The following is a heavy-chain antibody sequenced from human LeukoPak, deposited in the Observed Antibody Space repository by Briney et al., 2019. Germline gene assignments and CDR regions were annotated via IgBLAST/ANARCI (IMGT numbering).Heavy chain of an antibody. D-gene: IGHD5-18*01. V-gene: IGHV3-11*04. Sequence: GGSLTLPCAASGFTFSVYYMSWIRQAPGKGLEWVSYISSSGSTIYYADSVKGRFTIPRDNAKNSLYLQMNSLRAEDAAVYYCASPLGYSYGEEDAFDIWGQGPMATFSS. CDR3: ASPLGYSYGEEDAFDI. CDR1: GFTFSVYY. CDR2: ISSSGSTI. J-gene: IGHJ3*02.